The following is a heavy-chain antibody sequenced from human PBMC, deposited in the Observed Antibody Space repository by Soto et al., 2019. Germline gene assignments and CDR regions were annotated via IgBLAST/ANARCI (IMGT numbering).Heavy chain of an antibody. V-gene: IGHV1-69*01. CDR2: IIPIFGTA. CDR1: GGTFSSYV. J-gene: IGHJ3*02. D-gene: IGHD6-6*01. Sequence: ASVKVSCKASGGTFSSYVISWVRQAPGQGLEWMGGIIPIFGTANYAQKFQGRVTITADESTSTAYMELSSLRSEDTAVYYCAREEIAARPWYDAFDIWGQGTMVTVSS. CDR3: AREEIAARPWYDAFDI.